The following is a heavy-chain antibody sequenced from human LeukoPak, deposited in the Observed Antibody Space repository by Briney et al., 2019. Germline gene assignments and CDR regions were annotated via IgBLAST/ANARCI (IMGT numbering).Heavy chain of an antibody. CDR2: IDTSGST. Sequence: PGGSLRLSCAGSGFTFSSYPMTWVRQAPGKGLDWVSTIDTSGSTDYADSVKGRFTISRDYSKNTLYLQMNSLRAEDTAVYFCAKYSRPSSRVFDYWGQGTLATVSP. V-gene: IGHV3-23*01. J-gene: IGHJ4*02. D-gene: IGHD6-13*01. CDR3: AKYSRPSSRVFDY. CDR1: GFTFSSYP.